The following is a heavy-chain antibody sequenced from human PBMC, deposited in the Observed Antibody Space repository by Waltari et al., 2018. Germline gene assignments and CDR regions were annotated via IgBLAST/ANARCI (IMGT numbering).Heavy chain of an antibody. CDR3: AKDAFGNTYLDF. CDR1: GFTFRNFG. CDR2: IWFDGSDK. Sequence: QVNLVESGGGVVQPGGSLRLSCATSGFTFRNFGVHWVRQATGKGLEWVALIWFDGSDKFYADSVRGRFTISRDNSARTLYLDMDSLRLDDTAMYYCAKDAFGNTYLDFWGQGTLVTVSS. D-gene: IGHD2-2*02. V-gene: IGHV3-30*02. J-gene: IGHJ4*02.